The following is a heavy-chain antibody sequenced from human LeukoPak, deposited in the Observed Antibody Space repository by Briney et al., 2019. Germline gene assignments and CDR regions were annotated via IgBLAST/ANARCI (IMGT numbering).Heavy chain of an antibody. J-gene: IGHJ4*02. CDR2: IKQDGSEK. D-gene: IGHD6-13*01. V-gene: IGHV3-7*03. Sequence: GGSLRLSCAASGFTFSNLWMSWVRQAPGKGMKWVANIKQDGSEKYYVDSVKGRFTISRDNAQNSLYLQMNSLRAEDTAIYYCATSTAAAGTDWGQGTLVTVSS. CDR3: ATSTAAAGTD. CDR1: GFTFSNLW.